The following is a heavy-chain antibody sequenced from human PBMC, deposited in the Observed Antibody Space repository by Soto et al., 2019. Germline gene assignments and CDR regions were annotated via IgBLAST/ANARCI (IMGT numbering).Heavy chain of an antibody. CDR1: GYTFTSYG. D-gene: IGHD3-3*01. V-gene: IGHV1-18*01. Sequence: ASVKVSCKASGYTFTSYGISWVRQAPGQGLEWMGWISAYNGNTNHAQKLQGRVTMTTDTSTSTAYMELRSLRSDDTAVYYCARCKGRLRFLEWSNNWFDPWGQGTLVTVSS. J-gene: IGHJ5*02. CDR3: ARCKGRLRFLEWSNNWFDP. CDR2: ISAYNGNT.